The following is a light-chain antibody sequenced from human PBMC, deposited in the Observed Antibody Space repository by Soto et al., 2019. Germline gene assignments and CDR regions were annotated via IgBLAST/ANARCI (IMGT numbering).Light chain of an antibody. CDR2: DAS. CDR1: ESVSNY. J-gene: IGKJ3*01. V-gene: IGKV3-11*01. CDR3: QQRTNWPT. Sequence: LVLTQFPATLSVSQGERAALSCRASESVSNYLAWYQQKPGQAPRLIIYDASNRATGVPARFSGSGSGTDFTLTISSLEPEDFAVYYCQQRTNWPTFGPGTKVDIK.